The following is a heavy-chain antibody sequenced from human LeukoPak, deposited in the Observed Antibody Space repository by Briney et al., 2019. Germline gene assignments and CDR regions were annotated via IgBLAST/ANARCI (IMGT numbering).Heavy chain of an antibody. CDR3: AREKSGYPSSHAFDL. J-gene: IGHJ3*01. V-gene: IGHV1-18*01. CDR2: ISGYNGDT. Sequence: GASVKVSCKASGYTFTSYGISWVRQAPGQGLKWMGWISGYNGDTNYAQRLQGRVTMTTDTSTSTAYMELSRLRSDDTAVYYCAREKSGYPSSHAFDLWGQGTMVTVSS. CDR1: GYTFTSYG. D-gene: IGHD3-3*01.